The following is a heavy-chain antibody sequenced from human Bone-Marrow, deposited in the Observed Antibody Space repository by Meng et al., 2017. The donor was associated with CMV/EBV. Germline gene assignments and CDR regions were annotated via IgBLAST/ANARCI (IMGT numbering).Heavy chain of an antibody. CDR1: GFTFRSYG. CDR2: ISGSGGST. J-gene: IGHJ6*02. D-gene: IGHD2-2*03. V-gene: IGHV3-23*01. Sequence: GESLKISCAASGFTFRSYGMNWVRQAPGKGLEWVSAISGSGGSTYYADSVKGRFTISRDNSKNTLYLQMTSLRSEDTAVYYCAREPGYCSSTSCMGYYYYGMDVWGQGTTVTVSS. CDR3: AREPGYCSSTSCMGYYYYGMDV.